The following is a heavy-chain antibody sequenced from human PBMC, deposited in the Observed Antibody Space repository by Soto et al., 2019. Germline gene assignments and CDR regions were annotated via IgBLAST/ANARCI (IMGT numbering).Heavy chain of an antibody. V-gene: IGHV3-13*01. Sequence: GGSLRLSCAASGFTFSSYDMHWVRQATGKGLEWVSAIGTAGDTYYPGSVKGRFTISRENAKNSLYLQMNSLRAEDTAVYYCARGGPSSTSSQDPSVPHWFDPWGQGTLVTVSS. CDR2: IGTAGDT. CDR3: ARGGPSSTSSQDPSVPHWFDP. CDR1: GFTFSSYD. J-gene: IGHJ5*02. D-gene: IGHD2-2*01.